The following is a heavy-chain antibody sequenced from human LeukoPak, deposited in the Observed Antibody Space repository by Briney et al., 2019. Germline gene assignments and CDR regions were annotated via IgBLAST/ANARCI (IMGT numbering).Heavy chain of an antibody. J-gene: IGHJ4*02. CDR3: ARSLLYYYDSSGPEN. CDR1: GFTFSNYW. D-gene: IGHD3-22*01. CDR2: INPDGSST. Sequence: QSGGSLRLSCAASGFTFSNYWIHWVRQAPGKGLVWVSRINPDGSSTRYADSVKGRFTISRDNAKNTLYLQMNSLRAEDTAVYYCARSLLYYYDSSGPENWGQGSLVTVSS. V-gene: IGHV3-74*01.